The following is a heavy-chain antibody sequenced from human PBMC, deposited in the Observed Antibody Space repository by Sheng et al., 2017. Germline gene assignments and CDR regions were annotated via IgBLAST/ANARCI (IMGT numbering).Heavy chain of an antibody. CDR2: IYYSGST. D-gene: IGHD1-1*01. Sequence: QLQLQESGPGLVKPSETLSLTCTVSGGSISSSSYYWGWIRQPPGKGLEWIGSIYYSGSTYYNPSLKSRVTISVDTSKNQFSLKLSSVTAADTAVYYCERDSAGDWNALDAFDIWGQGTMVSVSS. CDR3: ERDSAGDWNALDAFDI. J-gene: IGHJ3*02. V-gene: IGHV4-39*07. CDR1: GGSISSSSYY.